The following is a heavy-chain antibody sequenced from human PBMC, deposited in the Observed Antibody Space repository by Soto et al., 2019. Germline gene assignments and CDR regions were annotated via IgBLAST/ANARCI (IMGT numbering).Heavy chain of an antibody. CDR3: ARMASFGSLNWFDP. CDR1: GYTFTNND. J-gene: IGHJ5*02. V-gene: IGHV1-8*01. Sequence: PSVKVSCKASGYTFTNNDVTWVRQATGQGLEWMGWMNPGSGDTGYAQKFQGRVTMTRNISIATAYMELSSLRSEDAAIYYCARMASFGSLNWFDPWGQGTLVTVSS. CDR2: MNPGSGDT. D-gene: IGHD5-18*01.